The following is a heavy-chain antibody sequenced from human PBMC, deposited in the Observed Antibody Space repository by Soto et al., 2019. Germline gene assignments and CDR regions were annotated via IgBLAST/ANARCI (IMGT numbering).Heavy chain of an antibody. CDR1: AGSINNYY. D-gene: IGHD4-17*01. CDR3: ARQPYYGGYARSFAH. V-gene: IGHV4-59*08. Sequence: SETLSLTCTVSAGSINNYYWSWIRQPPGKGLEWIGYISYSGSTNYNPSLESRVTISVDTSRNQFSLKLSSVTAADTAVYYCARQPYYGGYARSFAHWGQGTLVTVSS. CDR2: ISYSGST. J-gene: IGHJ4*02.